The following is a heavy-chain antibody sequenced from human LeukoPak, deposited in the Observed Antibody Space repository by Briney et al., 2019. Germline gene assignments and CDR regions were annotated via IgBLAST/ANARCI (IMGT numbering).Heavy chain of an antibody. CDR2: ISGSGGST. Sequence: GGSLRLSCAASGFTFSSYAMSWVRQAPGKGLEWVSAISGSGGSTYYAASVKGRFTISRDNAQNSLFLQMNSLRDEDTGVYYCAGDGTGVLPGDAFDMWGQGTMVTVSS. CDR1: GFTFSSYA. J-gene: IGHJ3*02. CDR3: AGDGTGVLPGDAFDM. D-gene: IGHD1-1*01. V-gene: IGHV3-23*01.